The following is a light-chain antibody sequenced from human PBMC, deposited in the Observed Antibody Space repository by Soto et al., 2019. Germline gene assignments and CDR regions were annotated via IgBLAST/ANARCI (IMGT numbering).Light chain of an antibody. CDR3: QQYNNWPPEWT. CDR2: GAS. CDR1: QSVSSY. Sequence: EIVMTQSPATLSVSPGERATLSCRASQSVSSYLAWYQQKPGQAPRLLIYGASTRATGIPARFSGSGSGTEFTLTISSLQSEDFAVYYCQQYNNWPPEWTFGQGTKVEIK. V-gene: IGKV3-15*01. J-gene: IGKJ1*01.